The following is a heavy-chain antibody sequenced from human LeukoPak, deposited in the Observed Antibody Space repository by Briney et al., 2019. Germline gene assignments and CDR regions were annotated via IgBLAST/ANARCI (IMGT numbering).Heavy chain of an antibody. V-gene: IGHV3-74*01. CDR1: GFTLSNYW. J-gene: IGHJ3*02. CDR2: ISTDGSST. Sequence: GGSLRLSCAASGFTLSNYWTQWVRQAPGKGLVWVSRISTDGSSTNYADSVRGRFTISRDNAKNTLYVQMNSLRAEDTAVYYCARGAFGVYAFDIWGQGTMVTVSS. CDR3: ARGAFGVYAFDI. D-gene: IGHD3-3*01.